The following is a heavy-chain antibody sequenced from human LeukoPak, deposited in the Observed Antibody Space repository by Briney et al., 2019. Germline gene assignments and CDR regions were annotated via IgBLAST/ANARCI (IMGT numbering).Heavy chain of an antibody. J-gene: IGHJ5*02. Sequence: ASVKVSCKASGYTFTGYYMHWARQAPGQGLEWMGWINPNSGGTNYAQKFQGRVTMTTDTSTSTAYMELRSLRSDDTAVYYCARARSFNWFDPWGQGTLVTVSS. CDR2: INPNSGGT. V-gene: IGHV1-2*02. CDR3: ARARSFNWFDP. CDR1: GYTFTGYY.